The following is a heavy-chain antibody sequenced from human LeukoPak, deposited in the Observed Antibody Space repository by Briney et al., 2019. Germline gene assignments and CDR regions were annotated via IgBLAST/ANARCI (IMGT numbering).Heavy chain of an antibody. CDR1: GGSISSYY. V-gene: IGHV4-59*08. D-gene: IGHD2-8*01. CDR3: ARGNYCTNDVCYGPDYFQH. Sequence: SETLSLTCTVSGGSISSYYWSWIRQPPGKGLEWIGYIYYSGSTNYNPSLKSRVTISVDTSKNQFSLKLSSVTAADTAVYYCARGNYCTNDVCYGPDYFQHWGQGTLVTVSS. CDR2: IYYSGST. J-gene: IGHJ1*01.